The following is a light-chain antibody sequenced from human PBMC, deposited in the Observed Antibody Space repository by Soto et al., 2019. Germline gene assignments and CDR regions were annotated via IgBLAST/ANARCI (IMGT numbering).Light chain of an antibody. CDR1: QDISTS. Sequence: DIRLTQSPSFLSASVGDLVTVSCRSSQDISTSLAWFQQKAGKVPQLLVYPASTLQDGVPSRFSGSGSGTYFTLTINNLQAEHFETYYCQHLRTDPSSFGQGTKLDIK. J-gene: IGKJ2*03. CDR2: PAS. CDR3: QHLRTDPSS. V-gene: IGKV1-9*01.